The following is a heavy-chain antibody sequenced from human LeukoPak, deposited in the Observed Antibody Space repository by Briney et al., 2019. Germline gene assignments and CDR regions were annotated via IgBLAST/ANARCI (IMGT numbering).Heavy chain of an antibody. CDR3: ARGTRGYSYGGRIDFDY. V-gene: IGHV1-8*01. CDR1: GYTFTSYD. J-gene: IGHJ4*02. CDR2: MNPNSGNT. D-gene: IGHD5-18*01. Sequence: ASVKVSCKASGYTFTSYDINWVRQATGQGLEWMGWMNPNSGNTGYAQKFQGRVTMTRNTSISTAYMELSSLRSEDTAVYYCARGTRGYSYGGRIDFDYWGQGTLVTVSS.